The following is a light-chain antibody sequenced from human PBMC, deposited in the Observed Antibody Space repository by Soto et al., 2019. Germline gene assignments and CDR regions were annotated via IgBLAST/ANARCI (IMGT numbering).Light chain of an antibody. CDR1: QSVSSSY. CDR3: QQYGNSPPNT. V-gene: IGKV3-20*01. CDR2: GAS. J-gene: IGKJ2*01. Sequence: EIVLTQSPGTLSLSPGERATLACRASQSVSSSYLAWYQQKPGQAPRRLIYGASSRATGIPDRFSGSGSGTDFTLTISRLEPEAFAVYFCQQYGNSPPNTFGQGTKVEIK.